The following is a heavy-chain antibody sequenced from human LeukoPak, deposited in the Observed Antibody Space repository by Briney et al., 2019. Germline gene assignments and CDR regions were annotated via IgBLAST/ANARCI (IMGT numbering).Heavy chain of an antibody. J-gene: IGHJ4*02. CDR2: ISSSSSTI. CDR3: ARDWYDYVWGSHDY. D-gene: IGHD3-16*01. V-gene: IGHV3-48*01. CDR1: GFTSSSYS. Sequence: GGSLRLSCAASGFTSSSYSMNWVRQAPGKGLGWVSYISSSSSTIYYADSVKGRFTISRDNAKNSLYLQMNSLRAEDTAVYYCARDWYDYVWGSHDYWGQGTLVTVSS.